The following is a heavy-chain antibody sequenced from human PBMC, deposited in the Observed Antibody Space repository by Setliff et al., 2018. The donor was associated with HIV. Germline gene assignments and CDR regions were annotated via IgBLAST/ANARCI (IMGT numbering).Heavy chain of an antibody. Sequence: PSETLSLTCTVSGGSISSYYWSWIRQPAGKGLEWIGRIYASGSTNYNPSLKSRVTMSVDTSKNHFSLKLSSVTAADTAVFYCARDPYCSGDGCFRYYQHWGRGTLVTVSS. CDR2: IYASGST. J-gene: IGHJ1*01. D-gene: IGHD2-15*01. V-gene: IGHV4-4*07. CDR1: GGSISSYY. CDR3: ARDPYCSGDGCFRYYQH.